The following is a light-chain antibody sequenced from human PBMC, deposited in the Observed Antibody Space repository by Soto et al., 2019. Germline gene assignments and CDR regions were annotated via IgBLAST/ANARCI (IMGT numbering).Light chain of an antibody. CDR3: HQSGISPPT. J-gene: IGKJ1*01. Sequence: EVVLTQSPGTLSLSPGERATLSCRASQSVSGSDLAWYQQKPGQAPRLLISGVSNRATGTPDRFSGSGSGTDFTLTISSLEPEDFAVFYCHQSGISPPTFGPGTKVEI. V-gene: IGKV3-20*01. CDR1: QSVSGSD. CDR2: GVS.